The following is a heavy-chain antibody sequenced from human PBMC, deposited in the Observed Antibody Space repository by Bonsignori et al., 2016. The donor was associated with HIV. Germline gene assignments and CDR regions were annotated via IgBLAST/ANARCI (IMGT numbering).Heavy chain of an antibody. CDR1: GFTFSDYY. CDR2: MSGGGSDI. J-gene: IGHJ4*02. V-gene: IGHV3-11*01. CDR3: ARDGDIGMATIVPYFDL. D-gene: IGHD5-24*01. Sequence: GGSLRLSCAASGFTFSDYYMSWIRQAPGKGLEFISYMSGGGSDIYYADSVRGRFTISRDNGQKSLYLEMNSLRAEDTAVYYCARDGDIGMATIVPYFDLWGQGTQVTVSS.